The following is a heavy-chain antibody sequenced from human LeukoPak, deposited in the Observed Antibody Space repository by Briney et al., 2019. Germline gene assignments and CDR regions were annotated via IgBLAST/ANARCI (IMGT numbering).Heavy chain of an antibody. CDR3: ARDEGILWFGESHNWFDP. J-gene: IGHJ5*02. CDR1: GGSISSSNW. D-gene: IGHD3-10*01. CDR2: IYHSGST. V-gene: IGHV4-4*02. Sequence: SGTPSLTCAVSGGSISSSNWWSWVRQPPGKGLEWIGEIYHSGSTNYNPSLKSRVTISVDKSKNQFSLKLSSVTAADTAVYYCARDEGILWFGESHNWFDPWGQGTLVTVSS.